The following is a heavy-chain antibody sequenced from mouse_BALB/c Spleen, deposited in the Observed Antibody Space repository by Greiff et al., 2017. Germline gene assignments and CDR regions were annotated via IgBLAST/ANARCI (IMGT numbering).Heavy chain of an antibody. CDR1: GFSLTSYG. CDR2: IWAGGST. D-gene: IGHD2-1*01. Sequence: VKLMESGPGLVAPSQSLSITCTVSGFSLTSYGVHWVRQPPGKGLEWLGVIWAGGSTNYNSALMSRLSISKDNSKSQVFLKMNSLQTDDTAMYYCARAYGNYLFAYWGQGTLVTVSA. CDR3: ARAYGNYLFAY. J-gene: IGHJ3*01. V-gene: IGHV2-9*02.